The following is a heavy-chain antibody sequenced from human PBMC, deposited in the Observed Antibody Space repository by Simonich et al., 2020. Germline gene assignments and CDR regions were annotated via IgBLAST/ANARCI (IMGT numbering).Heavy chain of an antibody. CDR2: IYYSGIT. Sequence: QVQLQESGPGLVKPSETLSLTCTVSGGTISRYYWSWIRQPPGKGLEWSGYIYYSGITNYNPSTKSRVTISVDTSKNQFSLKLSSVTAADTAVYYFARLPDYWGQGTLVTVSS. V-gene: IGHV4-59*08. CDR3: ARLPDY. J-gene: IGHJ4*02. CDR1: GGTISRYY.